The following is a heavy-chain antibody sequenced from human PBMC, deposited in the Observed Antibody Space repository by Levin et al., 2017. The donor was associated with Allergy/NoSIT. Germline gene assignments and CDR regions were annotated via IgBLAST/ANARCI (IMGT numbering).Heavy chain of an antibody. CDR2: IYSGGGT. CDR1: GFTVGNNY. Sequence: PGGSLRLSCAASGFTVGNNYVAWVRQAPGKGLDWISVIYSGGGTYYADSVKGRFTISRDKSKNTVYLQMNSLRVEDTAVYYCSSAPGFSDYWGQGILVTVSS. V-gene: IGHV3-66*01. J-gene: IGHJ4*02. CDR3: SSAPGFSDY.